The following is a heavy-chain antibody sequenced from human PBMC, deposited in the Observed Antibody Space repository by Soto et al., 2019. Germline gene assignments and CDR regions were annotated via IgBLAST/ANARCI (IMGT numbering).Heavy chain of an antibody. CDR3: AKDSKSVSVSAARVYGMDV. CDR2: TRSNGEHT. J-gene: IGHJ6*02. Sequence: VGSLRLSCAGSGFMFSSFAMTWVRQAPGKGLEWVSTTRSNGEHTYYADSVKGRFTVSRDNSKNTLFLEMSSLRAEDSAIYYCAKDSKSVSVSAARVYGMDVWGQGTTVTVSS. V-gene: IGHV3-23*01. CDR1: GFMFSSFA. D-gene: IGHD2-2*01.